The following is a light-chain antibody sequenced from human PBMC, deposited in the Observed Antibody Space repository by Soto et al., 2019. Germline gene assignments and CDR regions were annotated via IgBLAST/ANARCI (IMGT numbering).Light chain of an antibody. J-gene: IGKJ3*01. CDR3: QQRSIWPLT. CDR2: DAS. CDR1: QSVGSY. V-gene: IGKV3-11*01. Sequence: EIVLTQSTATVSLSTGERATLSCRASQSVGSYLVWFQQKPGQAPRLLIYDASKRATVIPARFSGSGSGTDFTLTISRLEPEDFAVYYCQQRSIWPLTFGPGTKVDVK.